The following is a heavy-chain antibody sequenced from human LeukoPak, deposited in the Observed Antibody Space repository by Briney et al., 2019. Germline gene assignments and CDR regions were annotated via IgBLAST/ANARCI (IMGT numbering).Heavy chain of an antibody. V-gene: IGHV1-24*01. CDR3: ATGSQYYYDSSGYYNAFDI. CDR1: GYTLTELS. J-gene: IGHJ3*02. D-gene: IGHD3-22*01. Sequence: GASVKVSCKFSGYTLTELSMHWVRQAPGKGLEWMGGFDPEDGETIYAQKFQGRVTMTEDTSTDTAYMELGSLRSEGTAVYYCATGSQYYYDSSGYYNAFDIWGQGTMVTVSS. CDR2: FDPEDGET.